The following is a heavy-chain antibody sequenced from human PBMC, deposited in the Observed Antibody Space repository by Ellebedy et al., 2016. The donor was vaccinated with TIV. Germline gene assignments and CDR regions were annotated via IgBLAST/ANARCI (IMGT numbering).Heavy chain of an antibody. Sequence: MPSETLSLTCTVSGGSISSYYWSWIRQPAGKGLEWIGRIYTSGSTNYNPSLQSRVTISVDTSKNQFSLKLSSVTAADTAVYYCARHVVAAASPMTYDAFDIWGQGTMVTVSS. CDR1: GGSISSYY. CDR3: ARHVVAAASPMTYDAFDI. CDR2: IYTSGST. D-gene: IGHD6-13*01. V-gene: IGHV4-4*07. J-gene: IGHJ3*02.